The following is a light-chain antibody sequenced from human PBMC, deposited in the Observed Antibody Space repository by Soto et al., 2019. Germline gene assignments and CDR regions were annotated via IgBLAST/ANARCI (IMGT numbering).Light chain of an antibody. CDR3: QQYGSSPLT. V-gene: IGKV3-20*01. CDR2: GAS. J-gene: IGKJ4*01. Sequence: EIVLTQSPGTLSLSPGERATLSCRASQSVSSSYLAWYQQKPGQAPRLLIYGASSRATGIPDRFSGCGSGTDLTLHISRLEPEDFAVYYCQQYGSSPLTFGGGTKVEIK. CDR1: QSVSSSY.